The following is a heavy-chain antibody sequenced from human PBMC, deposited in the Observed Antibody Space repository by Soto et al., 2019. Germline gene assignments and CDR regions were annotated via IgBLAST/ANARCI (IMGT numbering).Heavy chain of an antibody. CDR3: ENSADNYNVLDY. Sequence: QVQLVESGGGLVKPGGSLRLTCAASGFSISDYYMSWVRQAPGKGLEWVSYSSTSGTFTKYADSVKGRFSISKDNAKNSKNLENNGLRGEDTAIYYCENSADNYNVLDYWGQGTPVTVSS. J-gene: IGHJ4*02. V-gene: IGHV3-11*05. CDR2: SSTSGTFT. D-gene: IGHD3-10*02. CDR1: GFSISDYY.